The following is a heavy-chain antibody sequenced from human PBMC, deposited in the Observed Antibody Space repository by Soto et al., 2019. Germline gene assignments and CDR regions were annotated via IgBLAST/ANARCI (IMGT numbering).Heavy chain of an antibody. CDR1: GDSVTISDYY. CDR3: AAHDSGGYYAEY. Sequence: QLQLQESGTGLEKPSETLSLTCTVSGDSVTISDYYWGWIRQSPGKGLEWIGSIHYSGSTYYNPSLKSRVTISGDTSKKQFSLKLTSVTAADAAVYYCAAHDSGGYYAEYWGQGTLVTVSA. V-gene: IGHV4-39*01. J-gene: IGHJ4*02. CDR2: IHYSGST. D-gene: IGHD3-22*01.